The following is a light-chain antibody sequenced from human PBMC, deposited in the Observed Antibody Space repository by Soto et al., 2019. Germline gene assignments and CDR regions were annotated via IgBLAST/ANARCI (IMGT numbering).Light chain of an antibody. V-gene: IGKV3-20*01. Sequence: EIVLTQSPGTLSLSPGERATLSCRASQSVSSSYLAWYQQKPGQAPRLLIYGASSRATGIPDRFSGSGSGTYFPLTISRLEPEDFAVYYCQQYGSSPPYTFGQGTKLELK. CDR1: QSVSSSY. CDR2: GAS. J-gene: IGKJ2*01. CDR3: QQYGSSPPYT.